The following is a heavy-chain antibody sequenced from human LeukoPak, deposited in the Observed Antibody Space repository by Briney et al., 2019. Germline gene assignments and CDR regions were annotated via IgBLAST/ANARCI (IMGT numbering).Heavy chain of an antibody. CDR2: IRFDGSIK. D-gene: IGHD3-10*02. CDR3: AELGITMIGGV. J-gene: IGHJ6*04. CDR1: GFTFNSYG. Sequence: GGSLRLSCGASGFTFNSYGMHWVRQAPGKGLEWVAFIRFDGSIKHYADSVKGRFTISRDNAKNSLYLQMNSLRAEDTAVYYCAELGITMIGGVWGKGTTVTISS. V-gene: IGHV3-30*02.